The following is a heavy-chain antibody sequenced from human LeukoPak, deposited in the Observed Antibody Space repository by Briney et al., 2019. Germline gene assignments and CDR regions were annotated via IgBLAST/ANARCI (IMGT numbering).Heavy chain of an antibody. V-gene: IGHV3-30*03. CDR3: ASPVVVVAAYEAEYFQH. CDR1: GFTFSSYG. CDR2: ISYDGSNK. Sequence: GGSLRLSCAASGFTFSSYGMHWVRQAPGKGLEWVAVISYDGSNKYYADSVKDRFTISRDNSKNTLYLQMNSLRAEDTAVYYCASPVVVVAAYEAEYFQHWGQGTLVTVSS. D-gene: IGHD2-15*01. J-gene: IGHJ1*01.